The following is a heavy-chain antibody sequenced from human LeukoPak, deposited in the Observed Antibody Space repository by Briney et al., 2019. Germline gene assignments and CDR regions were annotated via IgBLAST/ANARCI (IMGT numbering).Heavy chain of an antibody. CDR2: IYYSGST. J-gene: IGHJ5*02. CDR1: GGSISSYY. D-gene: IGHD6-13*01. CDR3: ARVEAAAPRLGDWFDP. V-gene: IGHV4-59*01. Sequence: SETLSLTCTVSGGSISSYYWSWTRQPPGKGLEWIGYIYYSGSTNYNPSLKSRVTISVDTSKNQFSLKLSSVTAADTAVYYCARVEAAAPRLGDWFDPWGQGTLVTVSS.